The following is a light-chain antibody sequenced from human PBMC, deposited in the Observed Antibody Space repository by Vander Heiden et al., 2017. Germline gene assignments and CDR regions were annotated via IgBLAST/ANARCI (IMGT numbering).Light chain of an antibody. J-gene: IGKJ3*01. Sequence: DIQMTQSPSSLSASAGDRVTITCRASQGIANYLAWYQQKPGKVPKLLIYTASTLQSAVPSRFNGSGSGTDFTLTITSLHPEDVATYYCQRDNSAPFTFGHRTKVDI. CDR1: QGIANY. CDR2: TAS. V-gene: IGKV1-27*01. CDR3: QRDNSAPFT.